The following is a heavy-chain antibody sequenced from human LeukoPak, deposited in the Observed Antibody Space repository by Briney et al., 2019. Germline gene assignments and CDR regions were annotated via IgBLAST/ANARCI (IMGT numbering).Heavy chain of an antibody. Sequence: PSETLSLTCTVSGGSISIAHYFWGWIRQPPGKGLEWIGNIYYSGSTYYNPSLESRVTISVDTSKNQFSLKLSSVTAADTAVYYCARDTQQLGGTFDIWGQGTMVTVSS. D-gene: IGHD4-11*01. CDR1: GGSISIAHYF. V-gene: IGHV4-39*07. CDR3: ARDTQQLGGTFDI. CDR2: IYYSGST. J-gene: IGHJ3*02.